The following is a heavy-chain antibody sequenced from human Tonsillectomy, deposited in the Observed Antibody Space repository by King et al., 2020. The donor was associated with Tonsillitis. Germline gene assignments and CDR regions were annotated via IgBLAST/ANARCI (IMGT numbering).Heavy chain of an antibody. Sequence: DGQLVQSGGDLVQPGGSLRLSCAGSGFLFSGYWMSWVRQAPGKGLEWVANIKEDGTEKNYVDSVKGRLTISRDNAKNSLYLQINSLRAEDTAVYYCARDFWTGDIVVVAAMDVWGKGTTVTVSS. CDR2: IKEDGTEK. CDR3: ARDFWTGDIVVVAAMDV. V-gene: IGHV3-7*01. D-gene: IGHD2-15*01. J-gene: IGHJ6*04. CDR1: GFLFSGYW.